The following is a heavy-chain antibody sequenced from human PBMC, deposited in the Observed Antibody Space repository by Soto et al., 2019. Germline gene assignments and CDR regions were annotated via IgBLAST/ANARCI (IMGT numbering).Heavy chain of an antibody. J-gene: IGHJ4*02. V-gene: IGHV3-21*01. Sequence: PXESLPLYCADSGFTFSSYSMNWVRQAPGKGLEWVSSISSSSSYIYYADSVKGRFTISRNNAKNSLYLQMNSLRAEDTAVYYCATVAPFSDWGQGTLVTVSS. CDR1: GFTFSSYS. CDR2: ISSSSSYI. CDR3: ATVAPFSD. D-gene: IGHD5-12*01.